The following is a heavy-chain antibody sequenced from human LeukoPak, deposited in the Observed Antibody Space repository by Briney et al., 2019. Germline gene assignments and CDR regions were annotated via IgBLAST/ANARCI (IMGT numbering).Heavy chain of an antibody. V-gene: IGHV3-7*04. CDR3: ARGLGDFDY. J-gene: IGHJ4*02. Sequence: GGFLRLSCAASGFTFSMYWMSWVRQAPGKGLEWVANIKQDGSEKNYVDSVKGRFTISRDNAKNSLYLQMNSLRGEDTAVYYCARGLGDFDYWGQGTLVTVSS. CDR1: GFTFSMYW. CDR2: IKQDGSEK. D-gene: IGHD1-26*01.